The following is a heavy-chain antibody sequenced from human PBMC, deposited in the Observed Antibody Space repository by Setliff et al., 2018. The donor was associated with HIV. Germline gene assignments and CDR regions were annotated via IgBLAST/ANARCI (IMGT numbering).Heavy chain of an antibody. J-gene: IGHJ3*02. CDR2: IIPIFGTG. V-gene: IGHV1-69*13. D-gene: IGHD3-22*01. Sequence: GASVKVSCKASGDTFSSYAISWVRQARGQGLEWMGGIIPIFGTGNYAQKFQGRVTITADESTSTAYMELSSLRSEDTAVYYCARLPRRGDIYDSTSQDVFDIWGQGTMVTVSS. CDR1: GDTFSSYA. CDR3: ARLPRRGDIYDSTSQDVFDI.